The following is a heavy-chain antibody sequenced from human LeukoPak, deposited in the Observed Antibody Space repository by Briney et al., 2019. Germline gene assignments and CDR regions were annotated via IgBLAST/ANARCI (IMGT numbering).Heavy chain of an antibody. CDR2: ISSSSSYI. CDR3: AREGDDYNSPYFDY. Sequence: GGSLRLSCAASGFTFNSYSMNWFRQAPGKGLEWVSSISSSSSYIYYAGSVKGRFAISRDNSKNSLYLQMNSLRAEDTAVYYCAREGDDYNSPYFDYWGQGTLVTVSS. J-gene: IGHJ4*02. D-gene: IGHD5-24*01. V-gene: IGHV3-21*01. CDR1: GFTFNSYS.